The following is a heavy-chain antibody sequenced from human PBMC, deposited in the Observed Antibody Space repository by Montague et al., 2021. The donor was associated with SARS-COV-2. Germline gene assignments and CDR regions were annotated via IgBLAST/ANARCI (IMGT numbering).Heavy chain of an antibody. V-gene: IGHV4-39*03. J-gene: IGHJ4*02. CDR2: IYYSGNT. CDR3: GSDTTAYFRFDY. Sequence: SETLSLTCTVSGASIGRSTYYWSWIRQPPGQDLVGIGTIYYSGNTNYNPSRRSRVTISLDTSKNQVSLRLTSVTAAATAFYYCGSDTTAYFRFDYWGRGTLVSVSS. CDR1: GASIGRSTYY. D-gene: IGHD3-22*01.